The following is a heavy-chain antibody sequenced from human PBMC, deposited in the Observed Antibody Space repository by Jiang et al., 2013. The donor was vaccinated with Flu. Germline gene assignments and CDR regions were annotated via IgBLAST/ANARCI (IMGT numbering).Heavy chain of an antibody. J-gene: IGHJ6*04. V-gene: IGHV4-34*01. Sequence: SETLSLTCAVYGGSFSGYYWSWIRQPPGKGLEWIGEINHSGSTNYNPSLKSRVTISVDTSKNQFSLKLSSVTAADTAVYYCARGKDRGYRVYSYGYYYYGMDVWGKGTTVTVSS. CDR3: ARGKDRGYRVYSYGYYYYGMDV. CDR1: GGSFSGYY. D-gene: IGHD5-18*01. CDR2: INHSGST.